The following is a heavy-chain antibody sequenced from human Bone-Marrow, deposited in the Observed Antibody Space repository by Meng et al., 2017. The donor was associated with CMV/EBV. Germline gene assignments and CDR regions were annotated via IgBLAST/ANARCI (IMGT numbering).Heavy chain of an antibody. CDR1: GGSISSYY. CDR2: IYYSGST. Sequence: GSLRLSCTVSGGSISSYYWSWIRQPPGKGLEWIGYIYYSGSTNYNPSLKSRVTISVDTSKNQFSLKLSSVTAADTAVYYCARDRNGSRFLVYGMDVWGQGTTVTVSS. D-gene: IGHD3-3*01. J-gene: IGHJ6*02. CDR3: ARDRNGSRFLVYGMDV. V-gene: IGHV4-59*01.